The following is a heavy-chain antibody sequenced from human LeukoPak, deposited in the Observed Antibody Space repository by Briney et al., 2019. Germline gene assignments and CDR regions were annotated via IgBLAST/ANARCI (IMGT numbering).Heavy chain of an antibody. CDR2: ISWDGGST. V-gene: IGHV3-43D*03. J-gene: IGHJ4*02. Sequence: PGGSLRLSCAASGFTFDDYAMHWVRQAPGKGLEWVSLISWDGGSTYYADSVKGRFTISRDNSKNSLYLQVNSLRAEDTALYYCAKDINEEAAAQLVYWGQGTLVTVSS. CDR3: AKDINEEAAAQLVY. CDR1: GFTFDDYA. D-gene: IGHD6-13*01.